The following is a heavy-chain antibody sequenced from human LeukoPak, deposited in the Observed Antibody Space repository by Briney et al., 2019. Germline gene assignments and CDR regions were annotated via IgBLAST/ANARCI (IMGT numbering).Heavy chain of an antibody. V-gene: IGHV4-34*01. D-gene: IGHD3-16*02. CDR2: INHSGST. J-gene: IGHJ4*02. CDR3: ARVVSSREGSYYFDY. Sequence: PSETLSLTCAVYGGSFSGYYWSWIRQPPGKGLEWIGEINHSGSTNYNPSLKSRVTISVDTSKNQFSLKLSSVTAADTAVYYCARVVSSREGSYYFDYWGQGTLVTVSS. CDR1: GGSFSGYY.